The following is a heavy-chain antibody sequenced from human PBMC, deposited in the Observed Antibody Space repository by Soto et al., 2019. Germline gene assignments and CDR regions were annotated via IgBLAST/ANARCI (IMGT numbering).Heavy chain of an antibody. CDR2: INSDGSST. Sequence: GGSLRLSCGASGFTFSSYWMHWVRQAPGKGLVWVSRINSDGSSTSYADSVKGRFTISRDNAKNTLYLQMNSLRAEDTAVYYCARDPGIAVAGGAYYYYYYMDVWGKGTTVTVSS. CDR3: ARDPGIAVAGGAYYYYYYMDV. V-gene: IGHV3-74*01. J-gene: IGHJ6*03. CDR1: GFTFSSYW. D-gene: IGHD6-19*01.